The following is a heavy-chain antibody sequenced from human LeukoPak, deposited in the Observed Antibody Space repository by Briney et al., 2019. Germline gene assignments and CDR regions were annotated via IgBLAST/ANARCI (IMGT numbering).Heavy chain of an antibody. Sequence: GGSLRLSCAASGFTVSSNYMSWVRQAPGKGLEWVSVIYSGGSTYYADSVKGRFTISRDNSKNTLYLQMNSLRAEDTAVYYCARVVGYFDWLPFDYWGQGTLVTVSS. D-gene: IGHD3-9*01. CDR3: ARVVGYFDWLPFDY. V-gene: IGHV3-66*02. CDR2: IYSGGST. CDR1: GFTVSSNY. J-gene: IGHJ4*02.